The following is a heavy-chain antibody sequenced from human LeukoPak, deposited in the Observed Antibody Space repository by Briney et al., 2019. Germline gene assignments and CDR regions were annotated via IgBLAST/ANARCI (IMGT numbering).Heavy chain of an antibody. V-gene: IGHV4-4*07. J-gene: IGHJ4*02. D-gene: IGHD4/OR15-4a*01. CDR2: IYISGST. CDR3: ARALNPLTGTYYFDY. CDR1: GASINSHY. Sequence: PSETLSLTCSVSGASINSHYWTWIRQPAGKGLEWIGRIYISGSTNYSPSLKSRVTMSVDTSKNQFSLNLISVTAADTAVYYCARALNPLTGTYYFDYWGQGTLVTVSS.